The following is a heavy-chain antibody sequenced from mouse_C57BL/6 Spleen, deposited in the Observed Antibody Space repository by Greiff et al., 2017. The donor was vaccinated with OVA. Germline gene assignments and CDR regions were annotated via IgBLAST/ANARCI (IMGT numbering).Heavy chain of an antibody. D-gene: IGHD1-1*01. CDR2: IWTGGGT. CDR1: GFSLTSYA. CDR3: ARRGGFDYGSSYYYAMDY. J-gene: IGHJ4*01. V-gene: IGHV2-9-1*01. Sequence: QVQLKESGPGLVAPSQSLSITCTVSGFSLTSYAISWVRQPPGKGLEWLGVIWTGGGTNYNSALKSRLSISNDNSKSQVFLKMNSLQTDDTARYYCARRGGFDYGSSYYYAMDYWGQGTSVTVSS.